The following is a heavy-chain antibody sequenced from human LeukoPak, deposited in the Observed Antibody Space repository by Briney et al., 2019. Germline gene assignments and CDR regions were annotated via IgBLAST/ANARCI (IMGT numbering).Heavy chain of an antibody. J-gene: IGHJ4*02. CDR2: IDSGGST. CDR1: GFTFSNYW. D-gene: IGHD2-15*01. V-gene: IGHV3-74*01. CDR3: ARDLGGRDDY. Sequence: GGCLRLSCAASGFTFSNYWMHWVRQAPGKGLVWVSRIDSGGSTNYAESVKGRLTISRDNAKNKLYLQMNSLRAEDTAVYYCARDLGGRDDYWGQGTLVTVSS.